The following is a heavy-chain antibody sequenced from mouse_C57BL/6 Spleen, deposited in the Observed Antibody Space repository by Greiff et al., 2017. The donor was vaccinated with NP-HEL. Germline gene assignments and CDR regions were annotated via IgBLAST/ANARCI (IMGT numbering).Heavy chain of an antibody. J-gene: IGHJ4*01. V-gene: IGHV7-3*01. CDR2: IRNKANGYTT. CDR1: GFTFTDYY. D-gene: IGHD2-3*01. CDR3: ARSIYDGSYYYAMDY. Sequence: EVHLVESGGGLVQPGGSLSLSCAASGFTFTDYYMSWVRQPPGKALEWLGFIRNKANGYTTEYSASVKGRFTISRDNSQSILYLQMNALRAEDSATYYCARSIYDGSYYYAMDYWGQGTSVTVSS.